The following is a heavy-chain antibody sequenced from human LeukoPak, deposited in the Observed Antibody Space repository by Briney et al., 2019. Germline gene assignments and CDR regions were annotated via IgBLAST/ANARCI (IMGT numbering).Heavy chain of an antibody. CDR1: GYTFTSYG. Sequence: SVTVSCKASGYTFTSYGISWVRQAPGQGLEWMGGIIPIFGTANYAQKFQGRVTTTADESTSTAYMELSSLRSEDTAVYYCARDRPYYYDSSGYRVFDIWGQGTMATVSS. D-gene: IGHD3-22*01. J-gene: IGHJ3*02. V-gene: IGHV1-69*13. CDR3: ARDRPYYYDSSGYRVFDI. CDR2: IIPIFGTA.